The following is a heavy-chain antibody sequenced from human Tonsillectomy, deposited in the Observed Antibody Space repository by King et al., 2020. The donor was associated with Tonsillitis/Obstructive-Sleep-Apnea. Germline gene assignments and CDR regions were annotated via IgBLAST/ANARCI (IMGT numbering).Heavy chain of an antibody. Sequence: QLVQSGGGLVKPGESLRLSCAASGFTFSRYTMNWGRQAPGKGLEWLSSITSDSNYIYNADSVKGRFTISRDNAKNSLYLQMNSLRAEDTAVYYCARVALGDDFWTGYQNAFDVWGQGTMVSVSS. CDR3: ARVALGDDFWTGYQNAFDV. V-gene: IGHV3-21*01. J-gene: IGHJ3*01. D-gene: IGHD3/OR15-3a*01. CDR2: ITSDSNYI. CDR1: GFTFSRYT.